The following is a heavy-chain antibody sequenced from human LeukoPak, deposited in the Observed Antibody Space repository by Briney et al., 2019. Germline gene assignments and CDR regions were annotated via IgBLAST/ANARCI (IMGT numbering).Heavy chain of an antibody. D-gene: IGHD2-15*01. V-gene: IGHV1-2*02. CDR1: GYTFTDHY. CDR2: IKPNSGGT. J-gene: IGHJ5*02. Sequence: AXXKVSCKASGYTFTDHYMHWVRQAPGQGFEWMGWIKPNSGGTHYAEKFQGRVTMTTDTSISTAYMEMSRLTYEDTDVYYCARQAATGAWLDPWGQGTLVTVSS. CDR3: ARQAATGAWLDP.